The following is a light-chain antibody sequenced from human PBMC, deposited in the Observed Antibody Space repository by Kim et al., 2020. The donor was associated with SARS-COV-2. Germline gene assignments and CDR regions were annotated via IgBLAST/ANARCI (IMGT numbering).Light chain of an antibody. CDR3: QQYGSSRGT. V-gene: IGKV3-20*01. Sequence: SPGERATLSGRASQSVSSSYLAWYQQKPGQAPRLLIYGASSRATGIPDRFSGSGSGTDFTLTISRLEPEDFAVYYCQQYGSSRGTFGGGTKVDIK. CDR1: QSVSSSY. J-gene: IGKJ4*01. CDR2: GAS.